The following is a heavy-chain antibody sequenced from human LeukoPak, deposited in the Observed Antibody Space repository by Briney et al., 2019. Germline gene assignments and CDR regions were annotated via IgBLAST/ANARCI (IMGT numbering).Heavy chain of an antibody. CDR2: INYSGST. Sequence: SETLSLTCTVSGGSISSYYWSWIRQPPGKGLEWIGYINYSGSTNYNPSLKSRVTISVDTSNNQYYLNLCSVNAADTAVYYCVRVIKYWSSTGCPEGGFDCWGQGALLTVSS. V-gene: IGHV4-59*01. CDR3: VRVIKYWSSTGCPEGGFDC. J-gene: IGHJ4*02. D-gene: IGHD2-2*01. CDR1: GGSISSYY.